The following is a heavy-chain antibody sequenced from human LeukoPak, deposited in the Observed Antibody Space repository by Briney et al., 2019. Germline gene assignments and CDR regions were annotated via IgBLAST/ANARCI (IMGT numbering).Heavy chain of an antibody. CDR3: ATYRQVLLPFES. D-gene: IGHD2-8*02. CDR1: GFTVSSNY. J-gene: IGHJ4*02. Sequence: GGSLRLSCAASGFTVSSNYMSWVRQAPGKGLEWVAVVSSSSGTTTYYADSVKGRFTISRDNSKSTLSLQMNSLRAEDTAIYYCATYRQVLLPFESWGQGTLVTVSS. V-gene: IGHV3-30*03. CDR2: VSSSSGTTT.